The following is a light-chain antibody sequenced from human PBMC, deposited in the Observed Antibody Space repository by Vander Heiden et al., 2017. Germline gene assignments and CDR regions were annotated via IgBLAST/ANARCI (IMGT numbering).Light chain of an antibody. V-gene: IGLV1-44*01. Sequence: VLTQPPSTSGTPGQRVSISCSGGLSNVGSNTVSWYLHLPGTAPKLLIYNNNQRPSGVPDRFSGTKSGSSASLAISGLQSDDEGDYYCAAWDNTLLVFGGGTKLTVL. CDR3: AAWDNTLLV. CDR1: LSNVGSNT. CDR2: NNN. J-gene: IGLJ2*01.